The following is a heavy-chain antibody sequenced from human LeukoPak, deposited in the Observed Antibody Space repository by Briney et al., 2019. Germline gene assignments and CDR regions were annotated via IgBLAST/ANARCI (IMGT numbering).Heavy chain of an antibody. CDR3: ARGAGVIYGGPEGY. J-gene: IGHJ4*02. V-gene: IGHV3-48*01. CDR2: ISSSSSTI. Sequence: PGGSLRLSCAASGFTFDDYAMNWVRQAPGKGLEWVSYISSSSSTIYYADSVKGRFTISRDNAKNSLYLQMNSLRAEDTAVYYCARGAGVIYGGPEGYWGQGTLVTVSS. D-gene: IGHD4-23*01. CDR1: GFTFDDYA.